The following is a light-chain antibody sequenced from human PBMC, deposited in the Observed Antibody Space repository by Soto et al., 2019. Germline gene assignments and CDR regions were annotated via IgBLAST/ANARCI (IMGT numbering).Light chain of an antibody. Sequence: QSALTQPASVSGSPGQSITISCTGTSSDVGGYNYVSWYQHHPGKAPKLMIYDVSNRPSGVSNRFSGSKSGNTASLTISGLQAEDEADYYCSSHTSRSTLVFGTGTNVTVL. V-gene: IGLV2-14*03. CDR1: SSDVGGYNY. CDR2: DVS. J-gene: IGLJ1*01. CDR3: SSHTSRSTLV.